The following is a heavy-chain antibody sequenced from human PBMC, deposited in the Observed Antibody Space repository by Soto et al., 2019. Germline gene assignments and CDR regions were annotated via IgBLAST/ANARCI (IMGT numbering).Heavy chain of an antibody. CDR1: GFTFDDYA. Sequence: DVQLVVSGGGLVQPGRSLRLSCAASGFTFDDYAMHWVRQAPGKGLEWVSGISWNSGSIGYADSVKGRFTISRDNAKNSLYLQMTILRAEDTALYYCAKRRRGWSGVSGQYGMDVWGQGTTVTVSS. CDR3: AKRRRGWSGVSGQYGMDV. V-gene: IGHV3-9*01. J-gene: IGHJ6*02. CDR2: ISWNSGSI. D-gene: IGHD2-15*01.